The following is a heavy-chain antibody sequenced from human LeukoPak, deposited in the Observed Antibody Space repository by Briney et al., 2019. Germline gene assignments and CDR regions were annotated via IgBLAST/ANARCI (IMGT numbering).Heavy chain of an antibody. CDR3: ARDEDDGIFVNVDY. V-gene: IGHV1-18*01. D-gene: IGHD1-1*01. J-gene: IGHJ4*02. CDR1: GYSFVLYG. Sequence: GASVKVSCKASGYSFVLYGISWVRQAPGQGPEWMGWISTSNGNTEYAEKFQGRVTMTTDTPTSTAYMELRSLRADDTAVYYCARDEDDGIFVNVDYWGQGTLVTVSS. CDR2: ISTSNGNT.